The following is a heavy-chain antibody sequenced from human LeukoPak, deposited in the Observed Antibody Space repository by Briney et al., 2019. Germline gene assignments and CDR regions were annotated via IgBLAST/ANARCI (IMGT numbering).Heavy chain of an antibody. CDR2: ISVSDDST. J-gene: IGHJ4*02. Sequence: PGGSLRLSCAASGFTSSDYTMNWVRQSPGKGLEWVSGISVSDDSTYYADSVKGRFTSSRDTSKNMLYLQMNSLRAADTAVYYCARDRYCVSTNCPYDYWGQGTPVTVSS. D-gene: IGHD2-2*01. CDR1: GFTSSDYT. CDR3: ARDRYCVSTNCPYDY. V-gene: IGHV3-23*01.